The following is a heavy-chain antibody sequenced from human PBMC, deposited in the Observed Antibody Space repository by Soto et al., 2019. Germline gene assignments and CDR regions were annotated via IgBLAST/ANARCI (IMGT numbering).Heavy chain of an antibody. Sequence: QLVESGGALVQPGESLKLSCAASGFSFSGSSIQWVRQAPGKGLEWVGRIRTDANTYATAYAASVTGRFTISRDDSRNRAYLQMNSLKTEDTAVYFCTRRQFYYFGLDVWGQGPTVIVSS. J-gene: IGHJ6*02. CDR1: GFSFSGSS. V-gene: IGHV3-73*02. D-gene: IGHD6-19*01. CDR3: TRRQFYYFGLDV. CDR2: IRTDANTYAT.